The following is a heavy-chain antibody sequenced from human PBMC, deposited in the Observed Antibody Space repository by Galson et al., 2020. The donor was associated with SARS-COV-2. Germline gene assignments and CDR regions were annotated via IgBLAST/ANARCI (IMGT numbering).Heavy chain of an antibody. CDR1: GFAFSNYA. D-gene: IGHD1-26*01. CDR3: ARDVSGGASDI. J-gene: IGHJ3*02. CDR2: ISHDGRIE. V-gene: IGHV3-30*04. Sequence: QLGESLKISCAASGFAFSNYAIHWVRQAPGTGTDWVAVISHDGRIEVYADSVKGRFTISRDNSENMVFLQVNSLRADDTALYYCARDVSGGASDIWGQGTMVTVSS.